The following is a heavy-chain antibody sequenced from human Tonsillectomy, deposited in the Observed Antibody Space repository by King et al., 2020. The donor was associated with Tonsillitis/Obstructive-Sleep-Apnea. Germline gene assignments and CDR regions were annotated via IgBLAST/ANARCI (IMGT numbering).Heavy chain of an antibody. CDR2: ISAYNGNT. D-gene: IGHD3-22*01. Sequence: QLVQSGGEVKKPGASVKVSCEASGYTFTSYGVSWVRQAPGQGLEWMGWISAYNGNTNYAQKFQGRVTMTTDTSTSTAYMELRSLRSDDTAMYYCARVGYDSSGYFWGFDYWGQGMLVTVSS. CDR3: ARVGYDSSGYFWGFDY. J-gene: IGHJ4*02. V-gene: IGHV1-18*01. CDR1: GYTFTSYG.